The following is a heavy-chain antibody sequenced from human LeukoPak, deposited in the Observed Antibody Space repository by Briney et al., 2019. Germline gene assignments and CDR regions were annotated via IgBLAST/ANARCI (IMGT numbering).Heavy chain of an antibody. D-gene: IGHD4-4*01. V-gene: IGHV4-4*07. Sequence: KPSETLSLTCTVSGGSISSYYWSWIRQPAGKGLEWIGRIYTSGSTNYNPSPKSRVTMSVDTSKNQFSLKLSSVTAADTAVYYCARERIGGSNYVWFDPWGQGTLVTVSS. J-gene: IGHJ5*02. CDR1: GGSISSYY. CDR3: ARERIGGSNYVWFDP. CDR2: IYTSGST.